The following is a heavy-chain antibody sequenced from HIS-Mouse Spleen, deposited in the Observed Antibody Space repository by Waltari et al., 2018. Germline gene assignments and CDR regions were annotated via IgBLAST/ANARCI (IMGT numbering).Heavy chain of an antibody. CDR2: IYYSGST. J-gene: IGHJ2*01. CDR1: GGSISSSSYP. Sequence: QLQLQESGPGLVKPSETLSLTCTVSGGSISSSSYPLGWIRQPPGKGLEWIGGIYYSGSTYYNPSLKSRVTISVDTSKNQFSLKLSSVTAADTAVYYCAREIPYSSSWYDWYFDLWGRGTLVTVSS. CDR3: AREIPYSSSWYDWYFDL. V-gene: IGHV4-39*07. D-gene: IGHD6-13*01.